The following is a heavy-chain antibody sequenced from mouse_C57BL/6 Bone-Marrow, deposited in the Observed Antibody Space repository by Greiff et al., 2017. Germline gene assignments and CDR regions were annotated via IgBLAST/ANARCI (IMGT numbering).Heavy chain of an antibody. CDR3: AREGYYGEDY. D-gene: IGHD1-1*01. Sequence: EVKLMESGGGLVKPGGSLKLSCAASGFTFSSYAMSWVRQTPEKRLEWVATISDGGSYTYYPDNVKGRFTISRDNAKNNLYLQMSQLKSEDTAMYYCAREGYYGEDYWGQGTTLTVSS. V-gene: IGHV5-4*01. CDR1: GFTFSSYA. J-gene: IGHJ2*01. CDR2: ISDGGSYT.